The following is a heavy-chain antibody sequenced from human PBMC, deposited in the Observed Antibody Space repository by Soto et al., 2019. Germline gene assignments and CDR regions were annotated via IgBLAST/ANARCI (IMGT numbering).Heavy chain of an antibody. Sequence: GGSLRLSCAASGFTFSSYGMHWVRQAPGKGLEWVAVIWYDGSNKYYADSVKGRFTISRDNSKNTLYLQMNSLRAEDTAVYYCARDILGGDSDYWGQGTLVTVSS. V-gene: IGHV3-33*08. CDR3: ARDILGGDSDY. D-gene: IGHD4-17*01. CDR1: GFTFSSYG. J-gene: IGHJ4*02. CDR2: IWYDGSNK.